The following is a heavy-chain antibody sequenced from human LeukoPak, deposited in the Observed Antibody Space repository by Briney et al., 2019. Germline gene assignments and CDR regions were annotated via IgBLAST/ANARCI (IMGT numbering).Heavy chain of an antibody. D-gene: IGHD2-2*01. Sequence: GESLKISCEGSGXSFTSYWSGWVREMPGKGLEWMGIIYPGDSDTRYSPSFQGQVTISADKSISTAYLQWSSLKASDTAMYFCAKSRSTYHFDYWGQGTLVTVSS. CDR3: AKSRSTYHFDY. CDR2: IYPGDSDT. J-gene: IGHJ4*02. CDR1: GXSFTSYW. V-gene: IGHV5-51*01.